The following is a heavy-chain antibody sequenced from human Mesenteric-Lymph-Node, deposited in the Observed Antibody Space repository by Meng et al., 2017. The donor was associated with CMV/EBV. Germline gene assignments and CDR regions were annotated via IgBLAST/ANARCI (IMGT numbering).Heavy chain of an antibody. J-gene: IGHJ4*02. CDR1: GFTFDDYT. D-gene: IGHD3-9*01. CDR2: ISWDGGST. Sequence: GESLKISCAASGFTFDDYTMHWVRQAPGKGLEWVSLISWDGGSTYYADSVKGRFTISRDNSNNSLYLQMNSLRTEDTALYYCAKDGGTYDNYFDYWGQGTLVTVSS. CDR3: AKDGGTYDNYFDY. V-gene: IGHV3-43*01.